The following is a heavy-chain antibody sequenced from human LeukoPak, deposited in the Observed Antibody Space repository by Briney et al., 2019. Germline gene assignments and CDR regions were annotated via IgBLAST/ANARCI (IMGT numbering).Heavy chain of an antibody. V-gene: IGHV5-51*01. CDR1: GYSFSNYW. J-gene: IGHJ3*01. Sequence: GESLKISCQGSGYSFSNYWIGWVRQVPGKGLEWMGLRNPADSDTRYSPSFQGQVTISVDKSISTAYLEWSSLKASDTAMYYCARHVSSSRVAYDVWGQGTMVTVSS. D-gene: IGHD2-2*01. CDR3: ARHVSSSRVAYDV. CDR2: RNPADSDT.